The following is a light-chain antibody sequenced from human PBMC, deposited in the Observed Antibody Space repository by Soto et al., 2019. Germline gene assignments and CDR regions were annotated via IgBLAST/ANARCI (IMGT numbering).Light chain of an antibody. CDR1: QSLNRD. V-gene: IGKV3-15*01. J-gene: IGKJ1*01. CDR3: QQYNNWPGT. Sequence: DIVLTQSPATLSLSPGERATLSCRASQSLNRDLAWYQQKPGQSPRLLIFGASIRATGIPARFSGSGSGTEFTLTIGSLQSEDCALYYCQQYNNWPGTFGQGTKVDIK. CDR2: GAS.